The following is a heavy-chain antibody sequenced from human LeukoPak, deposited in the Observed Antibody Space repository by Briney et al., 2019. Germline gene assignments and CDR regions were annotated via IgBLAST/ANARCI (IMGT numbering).Heavy chain of an antibody. J-gene: IGHJ6*02. CDR2: ISSSGSTI. CDR3: AGPIRGYSGYDSVDYYGMDV. V-gene: IGHV3-11*01. D-gene: IGHD5-12*01. CDR1: GFTFSDYD. Sequence: GGSLRLSCAASGFTFSDYDMSWIRQAPGKGLEWVPYISSSGSTIYYADSVKGRFTISRDNAKNSLYLQMNSLRAEDTAVYYCAGPIRGYSGYDSVDYYGMDVWGQGTTVTVSS.